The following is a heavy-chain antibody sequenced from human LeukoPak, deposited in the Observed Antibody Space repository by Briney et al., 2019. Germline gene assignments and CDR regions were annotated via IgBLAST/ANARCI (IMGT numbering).Heavy chain of an antibody. CDR3: ARDKGYNSAY. D-gene: IGHD5-24*01. CDR2: IRMDGGEQ. V-gene: IGHV3-7*01. CDR1: GFTFRSYW. J-gene: IGHJ4*02. Sequence: GGSLRLSCAASGFTFRSYWMHWVRQTPGKGLEWVANIRMDGGEQYYVDSVEGRFTISRDNAKSSLYLQMYSLRPEDTAVYYCARDKGYNSAYWGRGTLVTVSS.